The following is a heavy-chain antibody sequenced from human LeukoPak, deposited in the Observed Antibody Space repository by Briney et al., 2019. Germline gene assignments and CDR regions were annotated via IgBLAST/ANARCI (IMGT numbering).Heavy chain of an antibody. V-gene: IGHV3-66*01. CDR1: GFTVSSNY. CDR2: IYSGGST. CDR3: ARDRWELLYGMDV. D-gene: IGHD1-26*01. J-gene: IGHJ6*02. Sequence: GGSLRLSCAASGFTVSSNYMSWVRQAPGKGLEWVSVIYSGGSTYYADSVKGRFTISRDNSKNTLYLQMNSLRAEDTAVYYCARDRWELLYGMDVWGQGTTVTVSS.